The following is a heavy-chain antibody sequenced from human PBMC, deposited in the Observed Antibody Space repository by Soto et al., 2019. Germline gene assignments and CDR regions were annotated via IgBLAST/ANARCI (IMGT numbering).Heavy chain of an antibody. J-gene: IGHJ6*02. Sequence: KPSETLSLTCSVSGGSISSYYWSWIRQPAGKGLEWIGRIYTSGSTNYNPSLKSRVTVSVDTSKNQLSLKLSSVTAADTAVYFCAGAQGYYYSGTAVWGQGTTVTVSS. CDR1: GGSISSYY. CDR3: AGAQGYYYSGTAV. CDR2: IYTSGST. V-gene: IGHV4-4*07.